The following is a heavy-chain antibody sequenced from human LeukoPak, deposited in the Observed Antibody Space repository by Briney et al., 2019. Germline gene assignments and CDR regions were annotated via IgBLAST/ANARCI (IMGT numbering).Heavy chain of an antibody. CDR1: GFTFSSYE. CDR2: ISSSGSTI. V-gene: IGHV3-48*03. J-gene: IGHJ5*02. CDR3: ARDAGINWFDP. Sequence: GGSLRLSCAASGFTFSSYEMNWVRQAPGKGLDWVSYISSSGSTIYSADSVKGRFTISRDNAKNLLYLQMNSLRAEDTAVYYCARDAGINWFDPWGQGTLVTVSS. D-gene: IGHD1-1*01.